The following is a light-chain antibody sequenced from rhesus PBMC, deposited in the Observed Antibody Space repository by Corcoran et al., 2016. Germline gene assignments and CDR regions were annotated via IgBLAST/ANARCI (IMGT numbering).Light chain of an antibody. V-gene: IGKV1-28*01. CDR2: AAS. CDR3: LQLNSYPLT. CDR1: QGISSY. Sequence: DIQMTQSPSSLSASVGDTVTITCRASQGISSYLYWFQQKPGKDPKLLIYAASSLESGVPSRFSGSGSVTEFTLTSSSLQPEDFAAYYCLQLNSYPLTFGGGTKVEIK. J-gene: IGKJ4*01.